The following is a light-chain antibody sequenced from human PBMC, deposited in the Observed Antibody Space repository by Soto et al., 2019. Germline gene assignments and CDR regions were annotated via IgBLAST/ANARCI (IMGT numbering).Light chain of an antibody. J-gene: IGKJ5*01. CDR2: SAS. CDR1: QYIPSF. CDR3: QHRHSYPIT. V-gene: IGKV1-9*01. Sequence: DIQLTQSPSFLSASVGDRVTITCRASQYIPSFLAWYQQKPGKAPELLIHSASTLHSGVPSRFSGSGSGTEFTLTSCSLQPEDFATYYCQHRHSYPITFGQGTRLEIK.